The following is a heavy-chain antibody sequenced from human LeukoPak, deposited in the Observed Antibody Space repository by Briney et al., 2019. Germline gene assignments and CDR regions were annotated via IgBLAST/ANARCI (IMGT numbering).Heavy chain of an antibody. J-gene: IGHJ4*02. CDR2: IRSDGSNK. CDR1: GFTFSNG. CDR3: AKTYSSGWYMSVDY. Sequence: PGGSLRLSCAASGFTFSNGMHWVRQAPGKGLEWVTFIRSDGSNKYYADSVKGRFTISRDISKNTLYLQMNSLRAEDTAVYYCAKTYSSGWYMSVDYWGQGTLVTVSS. D-gene: IGHD6-19*01. V-gene: IGHV3-30*02.